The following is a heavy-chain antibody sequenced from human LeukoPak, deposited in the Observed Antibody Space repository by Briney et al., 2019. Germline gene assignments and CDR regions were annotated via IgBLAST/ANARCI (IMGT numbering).Heavy chain of an antibody. CDR3: ASVRSGSHYFDY. CDR2: VSYSGST. D-gene: IGHD1-26*01. V-gene: IGHV4-39*01. Sequence: PSETLSLTCTVSGGSISTDSYYWGWIRQPPGKGLEWIGSVSYSGSTYYNPSLKSRVTIPVDTSKNQFSPNLSSVTAADTAVYYCASVRSGSHYFDYWGQGTLVTVSS. CDR1: GGSISTDSYY. J-gene: IGHJ4*02.